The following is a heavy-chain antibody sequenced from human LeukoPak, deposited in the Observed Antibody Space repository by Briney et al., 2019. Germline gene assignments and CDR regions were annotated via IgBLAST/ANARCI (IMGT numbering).Heavy chain of an antibody. J-gene: IGHJ4*02. V-gene: IGHV3-30*06. CDR1: GFTFSDYS. CDR3: ARDPRGPTKYERSDRDTFDH. Sequence: PGGSLRLSCVPSGFTFSDYSIHWVRQAPGRGLEWVAETLYDGSMQYYADSVKGRFINSRDNSTNTVYLQMNSLRPEDMALYYCARDPRGPTKYERSDRDTFDHWGQGTQVTVSS. D-gene: IGHD3-22*01. CDR2: TLYDGSMQ.